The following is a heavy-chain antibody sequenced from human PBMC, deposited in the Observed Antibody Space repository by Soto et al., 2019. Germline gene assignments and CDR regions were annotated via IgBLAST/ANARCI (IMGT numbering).Heavy chain of an antibody. J-gene: IGHJ4*02. CDR3: PAQPGGGGY. D-gene: IGHD2-2*01. V-gene: IGHV3-53*01. Sequence: EVQLVESGGGLIQPGGSLRLSCAVSGFTVSNNYMSWVRQAPGKGLEGVSVIYSGGYTAYGDSVKGRFTISRDNSNNQLYRQRKSLEADDRAVFFGPAQPGGGGYWGQGTLVTVSS. CDR1: GFTVSNNY. CDR2: IYSGGYT.